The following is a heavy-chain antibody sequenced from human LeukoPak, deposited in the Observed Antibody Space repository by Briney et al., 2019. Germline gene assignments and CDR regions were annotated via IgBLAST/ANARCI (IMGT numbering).Heavy chain of an antibody. CDR1: GVAFDSHG. J-gene: IGHJ4*02. D-gene: IGHD3-22*01. Sequence: GGSLRLSCAASGVAFDSHGMHWVRQAPGKGLEWVAVIWYDGSNKDYADSVKGRFTISRDNSKNTLYLQMNSLRAEDTAVYYCARARNNYDTSGFSALDYWGQGTLVTVSS. CDR3: ARARNNYDTSGFSALDY. V-gene: IGHV3-33*01. CDR2: IWYDGSNK.